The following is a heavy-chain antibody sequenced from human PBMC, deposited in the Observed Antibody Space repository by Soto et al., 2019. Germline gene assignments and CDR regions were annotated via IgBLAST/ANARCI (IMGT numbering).Heavy chain of an antibody. V-gene: IGHV4-59*08. CDR3: TIGAGWTTDY. Sequence: SETLSLTCTVSGGSISSYYWSWIRQPPGKGLEWIGYIYYSGSTNYNPSLKSRVTISVDTSKNQFSLKLSSVTAADTAVYYCTIGAGWTTDYWGQGTLVTVSS. CDR1: GGSISSYY. D-gene: IGHD6-19*01. J-gene: IGHJ4*02. CDR2: IYYSGST.